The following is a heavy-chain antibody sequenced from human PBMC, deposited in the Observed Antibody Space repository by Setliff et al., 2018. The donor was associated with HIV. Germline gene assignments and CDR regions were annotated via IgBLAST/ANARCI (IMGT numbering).Heavy chain of an antibody. D-gene: IGHD5-12*01. V-gene: IGHV1-69*10. J-gene: IGHJ4*02. Sequence: GASVKVSCKASGGSVNTYGIHWVRQAPGQGLEWMGGIIPIASVPNYSQKFQDRLTITADESTTTVYMDMSSLRSEDTAQYYCARGPLYGYDRGYFDYWGQGTLVTVS. CDR2: IIPIASVP. CDR3: ARGPLYGYDRGYFDY. CDR1: GGSVNTYG.